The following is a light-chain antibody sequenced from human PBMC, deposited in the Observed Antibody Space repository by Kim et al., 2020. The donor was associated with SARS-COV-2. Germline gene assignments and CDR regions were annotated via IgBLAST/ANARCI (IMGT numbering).Light chain of an antibody. CDR1: SGSIASNY. CDR3: QSYDSTNQV. Sequence: GKTVTISCTRSSGSIASNYVQWYQHRPGSSPTTVIFEDNQRPSGVPDRFSGSIDSSSNTASLTISGLRAEDEADFYCQSYDSTNQVFGGGTKVTVL. V-gene: IGLV6-57*01. CDR2: EDN. J-gene: IGLJ2*01.